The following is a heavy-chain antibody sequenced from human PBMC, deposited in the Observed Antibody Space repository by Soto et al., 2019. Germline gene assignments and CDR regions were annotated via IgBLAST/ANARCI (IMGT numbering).Heavy chain of an antibody. CDR1: GFTFDYYW. J-gene: IGHJ3*01. Sequence: EVQLVESGGGLVQPGEALRLSCAASGFTFDYYWMHWVRQAPGKGLVWVSRVHSDGTTTTYADSVKGRFTISRDNARNTVSLQMSSLRAEATAIYYWARGDRGGFDLWGHGTVVTVSS. V-gene: IGHV3-74*01. CDR3: ARGDRGGFDL. D-gene: IGHD3-10*01. CDR2: VHSDGTTT.